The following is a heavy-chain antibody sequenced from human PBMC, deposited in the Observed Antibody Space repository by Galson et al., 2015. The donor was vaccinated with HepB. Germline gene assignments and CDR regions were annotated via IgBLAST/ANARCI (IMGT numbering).Heavy chain of an antibody. D-gene: IGHD6-13*01. CDR1: GYTFTYRY. CDR2: ITPFNGNT. V-gene: IGHV1-45*02. CDR3: ARSGSSRGAYDY. Sequence: SVKVSCKASGYTFTYRYLHWVRQAPGQALEWMGWITPFNGNTNYAQKFRDRVTITRDRSMSTAYMELSSLRSEDTAMYYCARSGSSRGAYDYWGQGTLVTVSS. J-gene: IGHJ4*02.